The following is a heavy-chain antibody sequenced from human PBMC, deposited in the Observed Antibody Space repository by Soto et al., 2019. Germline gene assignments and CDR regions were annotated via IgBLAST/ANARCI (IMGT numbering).Heavy chain of an antibody. CDR2: IYYTGST. CDR1: GGSISSYY. V-gene: IGHV4-59*01. Sequence: LPETLSLTCTVSGGSISSYYWSWIRQPPGKGLEWIGYIYYTGSTNYNPTLKSRVTISADTSKNQFSLKLSSVTPADTAVYYCARAASSSWQDWSQATLVTVSS. D-gene: IGHD6-13*01. CDR3: ARAASSSWQD. J-gene: IGHJ4*02.